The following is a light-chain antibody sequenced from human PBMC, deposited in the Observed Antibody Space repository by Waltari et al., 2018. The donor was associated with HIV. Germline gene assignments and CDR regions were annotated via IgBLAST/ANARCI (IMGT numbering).Light chain of an antibody. CDR1: QSVSSSN. J-gene: IGKJ1*01. CDR2: GAS. V-gene: IGKV3-20*01. Sequence: EIVLTQSPGTLSLSPGERATLSCRASQSVSSSNLAWYQQKPGQAPRLLIYGASSRATGIPDRFSGSGSGTDFTLTISRLEPEDFAVYYCQQYGSSPLGAFGQGTKVEIK. CDR3: QQYGSSPLGA.